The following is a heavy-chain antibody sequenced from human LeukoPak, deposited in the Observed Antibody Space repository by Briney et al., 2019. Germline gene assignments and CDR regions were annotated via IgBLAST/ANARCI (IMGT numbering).Heavy chain of an antibody. CDR2: IYYSGST. Sequence: PSETLSLTCTVSGGSISSGGYYWSWIRQHPGKGLEWIGYIYYSGSTNYNPSLKSRVTISVDTSKNQFSLKLSSVTAADTAVYYCARVRRPGQWLAANYFDYWGQGTLVTVSS. J-gene: IGHJ4*02. CDR1: GGSISSGGYY. D-gene: IGHD6-19*01. CDR3: ARVRRPGQWLAANYFDY. V-gene: IGHV4-61*08.